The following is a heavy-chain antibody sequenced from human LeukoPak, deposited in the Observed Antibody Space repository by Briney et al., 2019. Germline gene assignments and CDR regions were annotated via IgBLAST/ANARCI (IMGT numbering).Heavy chain of an antibody. J-gene: IGHJ3*02. CDR1: GFTFSSYE. CDR2: ISSSGSTI. V-gene: IGHV3-48*03. CDR3: ARAYYYGSGKDAFDI. D-gene: IGHD3-10*01. Sequence: PGGSLRLSCAASGFTFSSYEMNWVRQAPGKGLEWVSYISSSGSTIYYADSVQGRFTISRANAKTSLSLQMNSLRAEDTAVYYCARAYYYGSGKDAFDIWGQGTMVTVSS.